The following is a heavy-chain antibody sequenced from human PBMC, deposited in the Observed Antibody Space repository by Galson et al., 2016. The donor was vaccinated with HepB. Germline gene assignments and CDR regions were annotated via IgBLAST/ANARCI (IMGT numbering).Heavy chain of an antibody. J-gene: IGHJ3*01. CDR3: ARHMAVPNTRGFDL. CDR1: GDSITSATW. CDR2: ISLAGDT. D-gene: IGHD6-19*01. Sequence: SETLSLTCTVSGDSITSATWWSWVRQPPGKGLEWIGEISLAGDTNYASSLKSRVSVSVDQSNNQFSLRLSSVTAADTAIYYCARHMAVPNTRGFDLWGQGTFVTVSS. V-gene: IGHV4-4*02.